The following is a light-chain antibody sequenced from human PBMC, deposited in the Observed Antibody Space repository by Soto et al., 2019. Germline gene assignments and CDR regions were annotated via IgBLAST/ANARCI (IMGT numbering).Light chain of an antibody. V-gene: IGLV2-8*01. CDR3: SSHAGGQNVV. Sequence: QSALTQPPSASGSPGQSLTISCTGTSSDVGGYNYVSWYQQHPGKAPKVMIYDVNKRPSGVPDRFSGSKSGNTASPTVSGLQAEDEGDYYCSSHAGGQNVVFGGGTKLTVL. J-gene: IGLJ2*01. CDR2: DVN. CDR1: SSDVGGYNY.